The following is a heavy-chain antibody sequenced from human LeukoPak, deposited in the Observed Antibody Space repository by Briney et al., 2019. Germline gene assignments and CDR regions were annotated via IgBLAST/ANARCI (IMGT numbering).Heavy chain of an antibody. Sequence: GGSLRLSCAASGFTFSSHNMNWVRQAPMKGLEWVSSIGTDGSYIYYADSVQGRFTISRDNAKNSLYLQMNSLRDEDTAVYYCARGAAGAYWGQGTLVTVSS. CDR2: IGTDGSYI. D-gene: IGHD7-27*01. CDR3: ARGAAGAY. CDR1: GFTFSSHN. J-gene: IGHJ4*02. V-gene: IGHV3-21*01.